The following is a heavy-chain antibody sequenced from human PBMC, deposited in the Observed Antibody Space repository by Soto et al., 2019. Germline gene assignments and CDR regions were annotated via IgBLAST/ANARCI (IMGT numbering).Heavy chain of an antibody. J-gene: IGHJ4*02. CDR2: VHYNGNT. V-gene: IGHV4-61*03. CDR1: GGSVRDGSYY. D-gene: IGHD6-19*01. Sequence: PSETLSLTCTVSGGSVRDGSYYWAWIRQPPGKGLEWVGFVHYNGNTNYNPSLKSRVTISLDTSKNHFSLRLNPVTAADTAVYYCARELGSSGWPFDLWGQGILVTVSS. CDR3: ARELGSSGWPFDL.